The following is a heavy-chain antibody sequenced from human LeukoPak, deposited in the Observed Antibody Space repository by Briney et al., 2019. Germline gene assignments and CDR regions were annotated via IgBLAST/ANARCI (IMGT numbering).Heavy chain of an antibody. J-gene: IGHJ4*02. D-gene: IGHD6-13*01. CDR3: TSGYSVAWHDHH. Sequence: GGSLRLSCATSGFVFGDYAMNWIRQAPGKGLEWVGRIKRTVYGAPTDYAAPVKGRFIITRDDSKNMLYLQMNGLKTEDTGVYFCTSGYSVAWHDHHWGPGTLVIVSS. CDR2: IKRTVYGAPT. CDR1: GFVFGDYA. V-gene: IGHV3-15*07.